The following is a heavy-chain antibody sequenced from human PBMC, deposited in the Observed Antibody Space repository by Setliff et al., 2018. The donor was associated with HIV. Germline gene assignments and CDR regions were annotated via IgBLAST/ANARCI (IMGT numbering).Heavy chain of an antibody. Sequence: KSSETLSLTCALYGGSFSDYYWSWIRQPPGMGLEWIGEVNRGRRTNYNSSLKSRVTTSIDTSRNQFSPTVSSVTAADTAVYYCAREIPYSYGGRGHPLWGQGTLVTVSS. J-gene: IGHJ4*02. V-gene: IGHV4-34*01. CDR1: GGSFSDYY. CDR2: VNRGRRT. CDR3: AREIPYSYGGRGHPL. D-gene: IGHD3-22*01.